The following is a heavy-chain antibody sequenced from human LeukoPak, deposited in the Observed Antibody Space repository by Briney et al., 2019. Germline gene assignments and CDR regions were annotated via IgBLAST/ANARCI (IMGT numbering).Heavy chain of an antibody. J-gene: IGHJ4*02. CDR1: GFTFSSYW. CDR3: ARGVRTATDY. Sequence: GGSLRLSCAASGFTFSSYWMRWVRQAPGKGLEWVSVIYSGGSTYYADSVKGRFTISRDNSKNTLYLQMNSLRAEDTAVYYCARGVRTATDYWGQGTLVTVSS. V-gene: IGHV3-53*01. CDR2: IYSGGST. D-gene: IGHD5-18*01.